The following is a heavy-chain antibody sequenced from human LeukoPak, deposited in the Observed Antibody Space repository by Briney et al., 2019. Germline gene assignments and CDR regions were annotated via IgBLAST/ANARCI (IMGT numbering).Heavy chain of an antibody. V-gene: IGHV4-39*01. J-gene: IGHJ5*02. CDR2: IYYSGST. CDR3: ARRLGFGELNNWFDP. D-gene: IGHD3-10*01. Sequence: PSETLSLTCTVSGGSISSSSYYWGWIRQPPGKGLEWIVSIYYSGSTYYNPSLKSRVTISVDTSKNQFSLKLSSVTAADTSVYYGARRLGFGELNNWFDPWGQGTLVTVSS. CDR1: GGSISSSSYY.